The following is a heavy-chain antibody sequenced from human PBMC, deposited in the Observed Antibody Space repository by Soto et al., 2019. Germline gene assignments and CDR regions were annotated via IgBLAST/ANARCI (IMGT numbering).Heavy chain of an antibody. Sequence: AISGSGSSTYYADYVKGRFTISRDNSKNTLYLQMNSLRAEDTAVYYCAKDPYLNDAFDIWGQGTMVTVSS. J-gene: IGHJ3*02. CDR2: ISGSGSST. V-gene: IGHV3-23*01. CDR3: AKDPYLNDAFDI. D-gene: IGHD2-21*01.